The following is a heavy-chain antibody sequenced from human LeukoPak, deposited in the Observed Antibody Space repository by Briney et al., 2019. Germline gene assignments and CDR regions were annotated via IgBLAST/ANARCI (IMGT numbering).Heavy chain of an antibody. V-gene: IGHV3-9*01. D-gene: IGHD4-4*01. Sequence: GRSLRLSCAASGFTFDDYAMHWVRHAPGKGLEWVSGISWNSGSIGYADSVKGRFTISRDNAKNSLYLQMNSLRAEDTALYYCAKDILMTTSSWYYYGMDVWGQGTTVTVSS. CDR1: GFTFDDYA. CDR3: AKDILMTTSSWYYYGMDV. CDR2: ISWNSGSI. J-gene: IGHJ6*02.